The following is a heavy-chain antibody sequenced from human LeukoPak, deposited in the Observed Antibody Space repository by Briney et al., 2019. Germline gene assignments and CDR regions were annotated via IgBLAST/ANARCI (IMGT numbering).Heavy chain of an antibody. CDR2: INHSGST. CDR1: GGSFSGYD. D-gene: IGHD6-6*01. J-gene: IGHJ5*02. CDR3: ARWQYTISSGWFDP. V-gene: IGHV4-34*01. Sequence: SETLSLTCAVYGGSFSGYDWSWIRQPPGKGLEWIGEINHSGSTNYNPSLKSRGTISADTSKKQFSLKLSSVTAADTAVYYCARWQYTISSGWFDPWGQGTLVTVSS.